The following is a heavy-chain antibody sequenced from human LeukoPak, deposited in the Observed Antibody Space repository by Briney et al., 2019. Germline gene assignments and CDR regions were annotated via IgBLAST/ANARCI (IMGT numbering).Heavy chain of an antibody. V-gene: IGHV1-18*01. CDR2: ISPYNGNT. CDR1: GYDFTSVG. Sequence: ASVKVSCKASGYDFTSVGITWVRRAPGQGLEWMGWISPYNGNTNYAQKLQGRVTMTTDTSTSTAYMELRSLRSDDTAVYYCARAAKTPYCGGDCYHSDGDYWGQGTLVTVSS. J-gene: IGHJ4*02. D-gene: IGHD2-21*02. CDR3: ARAAKTPYCGGDCYHSDGDY.